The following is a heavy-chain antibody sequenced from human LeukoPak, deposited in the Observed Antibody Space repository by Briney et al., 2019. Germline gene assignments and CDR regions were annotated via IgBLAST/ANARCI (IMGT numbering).Heavy chain of an antibody. Sequence: ASVKVSCKASGYTFTSYYMHWVRQAPGQGLEWMGIINLSGGSTSYAQKFQGRVTMTRDTSTSTVYMELSSLRSEDTAVYYCARDFRDRDVPAAISYYGMDVWGQGTTVTVSS. CDR3: ARDFRDRDVPAAISYYGMDV. V-gene: IGHV1-46*01. J-gene: IGHJ6*02. CDR2: INLSGGST. D-gene: IGHD2-2*02. CDR1: GYTFTSYY.